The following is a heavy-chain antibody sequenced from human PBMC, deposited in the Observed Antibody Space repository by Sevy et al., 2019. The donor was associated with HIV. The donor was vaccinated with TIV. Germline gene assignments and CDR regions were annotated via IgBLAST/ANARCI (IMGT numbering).Heavy chain of an antibody. D-gene: IGHD6-19*01. J-gene: IGHJ4*02. V-gene: IGHV2-5*02. CDR3: ARKYSVAGPLYYLDY. CDR2: SYWDDVS. Sequence: SGPTLVNPTQTLTLTCTFSGFSLNTNGVAVGWIRQPPRKALEWLALSYWDDVSRYSPSLKSRLTITKDTSKNQVVLTMSNMTPVDTATYYCARKYSVAGPLYYLDYWGQGALVTVSS. CDR1: GFSLNTNGVA.